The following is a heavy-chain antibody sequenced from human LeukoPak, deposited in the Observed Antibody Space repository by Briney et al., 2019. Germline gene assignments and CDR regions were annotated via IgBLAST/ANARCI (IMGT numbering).Heavy chain of an antibody. Sequence: ASVKVSCKASGYTFTSYGISWVRQAPGQGLEWMGWISAYNGNTNYAQKLQGRVTMTTDTSTSTAYMELRSLRSDDTAVYYCARGDIVATGGGIYYYYGMDVWGQGTTVTFSS. CDR1: GYTFTSYG. D-gene: IGHD5-12*01. CDR3: ARGDIVATGGGIYYYYGMDV. CDR2: ISAYNGNT. J-gene: IGHJ6*02. V-gene: IGHV1-18*01.